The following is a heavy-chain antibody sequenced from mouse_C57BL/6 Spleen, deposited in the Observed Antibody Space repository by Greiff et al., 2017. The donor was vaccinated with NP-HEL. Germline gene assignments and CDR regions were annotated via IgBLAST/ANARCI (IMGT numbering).Heavy chain of an antibody. CDR2: FYPGSGSI. CDR1: GYTFTEYT. Sequence: QVQLQQSGAELVKPGASVKLSCKASGYTFTEYTIHWVKQRSGQGLEWIGWFYPGSGSIKYNEKFKDKATLTADKSSSTVYMELSRLTSEDSAVYFCARHEEGGYDGYYGWYFDVWGTGTTVTVSS. J-gene: IGHJ1*03. D-gene: IGHD2-3*01. CDR3: ARHEEGGYDGYYGWYFDV. V-gene: IGHV1-62-2*01.